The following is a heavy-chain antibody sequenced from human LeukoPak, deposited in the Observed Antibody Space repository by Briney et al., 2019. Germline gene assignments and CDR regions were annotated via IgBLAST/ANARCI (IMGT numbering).Heavy chain of an antibody. V-gene: IGHV4-39*01. CDR1: GGSISSNDYY. Sequence: SETLSLTCVVSGGSISSNDYYWGWVRQPPGKSLESIGSIFYVGSTFYNPSLKSRVTISVDTSTNQFSLKVNSVTAADTALYFCARQRTSTGAFYLFAFDLWGQGKFVSVSS. D-gene: IGHD1-14*01. J-gene: IGHJ3*01. CDR2: IFYVGST. CDR3: ARQRTSTGAFYLFAFDL.